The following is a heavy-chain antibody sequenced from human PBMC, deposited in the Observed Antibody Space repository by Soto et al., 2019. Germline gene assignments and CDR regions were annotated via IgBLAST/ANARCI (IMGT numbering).Heavy chain of an antibody. D-gene: IGHD3-3*01. Sequence: SETLSLTCTVSGGSISSSNYYWGWIRQPPGKGLEWIGHIHYSGNTNYNPSLKSRVTISIDTSRTQFSLKLSSVTAADTAVYYCARVYFWSGYYALDYWGQGTLVTVSS. V-gene: IGHV4-61*05. CDR2: IHYSGNT. CDR1: GGSISSSNYY. CDR3: ARVYFWSGYYALDY. J-gene: IGHJ4*02.